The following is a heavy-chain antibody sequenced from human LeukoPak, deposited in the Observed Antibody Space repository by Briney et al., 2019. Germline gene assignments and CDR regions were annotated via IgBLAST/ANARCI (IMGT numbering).Heavy chain of an antibody. CDR2: ISGGGDT. CDR3: AKPQSSGNYGLDY. V-gene: IGHV3-23*01. Sequence: PGGSLRLSCAASGFTFASYAMSWVRQAPGQGLEWVSLISGGGDTNYADSVKGRFTISRDNSKNTLYLQMNSLRVEDTAVYYCAKPQSSGNYGLDYWGQGTLVTVSS. CDR1: GFTFASYA. J-gene: IGHJ4*02. D-gene: IGHD3-10*01.